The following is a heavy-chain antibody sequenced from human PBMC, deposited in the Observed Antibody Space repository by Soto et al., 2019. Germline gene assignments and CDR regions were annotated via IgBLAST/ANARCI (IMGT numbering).Heavy chain of an antibody. V-gene: IGHV4-39*01. CDR3: ARSTIAPRLFMFPFDS. CDR1: GDSITSRSYY. D-gene: IGHD6-6*01. CDR2: IYYDGNT. Sequence: QKQLQESGPGLEKPSETLSLSCTVSGDSITSRSYYWGWIRQSPGKGLECIASIYYDGNTYYNPSLKSRVTISLDTPKNQFSLRLTSVTAADTAVYYCARSTIAPRLFMFPFDSWGQGTLVTVSS. J-gene: IGHJ4*02.